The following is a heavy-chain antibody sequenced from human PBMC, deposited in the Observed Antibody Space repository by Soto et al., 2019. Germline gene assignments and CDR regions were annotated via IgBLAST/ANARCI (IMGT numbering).Heavy chain of an antibody. CDR3: ARRGGSCPPCWYFDL. V-gene: IGHV4-39*01. CDR2: IYYSGST. J-gene: IGHJ2*01. Sequence: QLQLQESGPGLVKPSETLSLTCTVSGGSISSSSYYWGWIRQPPGKGLEWIGSIYYSGSTYYNPSLKSRVTISVDTSKNQFSLKLSSVTAADTALYYCARRGGSCPPCWYFDLWGRGTLVTVSS. D-gene: IGHD2-15*01. CDR1: GGSISSSSYY.